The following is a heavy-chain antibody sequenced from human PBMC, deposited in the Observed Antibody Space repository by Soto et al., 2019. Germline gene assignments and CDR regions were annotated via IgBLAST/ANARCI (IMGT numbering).Heavy chain of an antibody. CDR1: GFSFSSYG. CDR3: AKDSSYYDSSGLPPDY. Sequence: QVQLVESGGGVVQPGRSLRLSCAASGFSFSSYGMHWVRQAPGKGLEWVAVIAYDGSNKYHADSVKGRFTISRDNSKNTRYLKRNSRGAGDTAVYYCAKDSSYYDSSGLPPDYWGQGPLVTVSS. J-gene: IGHJ4*02. CDR2: IAYDGSNK. V-gene: IGHV3-30*18. D-gene: IGHD3-22*01.